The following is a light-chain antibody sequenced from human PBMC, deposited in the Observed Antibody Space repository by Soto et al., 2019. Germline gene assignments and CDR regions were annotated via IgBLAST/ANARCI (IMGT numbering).Light chain of an antibody. J-gene: IGKJ4*01. Sequence: QMTQSPSTLSGSVGDRVTITCRASQSISSYLNWYQQKPGKAPKLLISAASSLQSGVPSRFSGSGSGTDFTLTISSLQPEDFATYYCQQSYRTPLTFGGGTKVDI. CDR3: QQSYRTPLT. CDR2: AAS. V-gene: IGKV1-39*01. CDR1: QSISSY.